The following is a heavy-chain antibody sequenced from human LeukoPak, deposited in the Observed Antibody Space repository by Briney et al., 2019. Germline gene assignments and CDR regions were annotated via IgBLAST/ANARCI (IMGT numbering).Heavy chain of an antibody. CDR3: ARVLSSSPPYFDY. Sequence: PSQTLSLTCTVSGGSISSGGYYWSWIRQHPGKGLEWIGYIYYSGSTYYNPSLKSRVTISVDTSRNQFSLKLSSVTAADTAVYYCARVLSSSPPYFDYWGQGTLVTVSS. J-gene: IGHJ4*02. CDR1: GGSISSGGYY. CDR2: IYYSGST. D-gene: IGHD6-6*01. V-gene: IGHV4-31*03.